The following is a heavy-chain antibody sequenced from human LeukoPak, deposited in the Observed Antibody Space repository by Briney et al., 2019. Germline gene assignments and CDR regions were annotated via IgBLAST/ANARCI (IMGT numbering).Heavy chain of an antibody. CDR1: GGSFSGYY. Sequence: SETPSLTCAVYGGSFSGYYWSWIRQPPGKGLEWIGEINHSGSTNYNPSLKSRVTISVDTSKNQFSLKLSSVTAADTAVYYCARAILVPAAQGWFDPWGQGTLVTVSS. CDR3: ARAILVPAAQGWFDP. J-gene: IGHJ5*02. D-gene: IGHD2-2*01. V-gene: IGHV4-34*01. CDR2: INHSGST.